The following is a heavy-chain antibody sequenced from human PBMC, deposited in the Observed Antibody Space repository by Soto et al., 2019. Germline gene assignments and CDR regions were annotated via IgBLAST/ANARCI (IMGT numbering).Heavy chain of an antibody. D-gene: IGHD1-26*01. CDR1: GYSFTSYW. Sequence: PGESLKISCKGSGYSFTSYWISWVRQMPGKGLEWMGRIDPSDSYTNYSPSFQGHVTIPADKSISTAYLQWSSLKASDTAMYYCARSRSGSYHDAFDIWGQGTMVTVSS. V-gene: IGHV5-10-1*01. CDR2: IDPSDSYT. CDR3: ARSRSGSYHDAFDI. J-gene: IGHJ3*02.